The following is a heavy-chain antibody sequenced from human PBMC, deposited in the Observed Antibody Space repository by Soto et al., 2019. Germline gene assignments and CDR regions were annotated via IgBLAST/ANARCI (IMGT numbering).Heavy chain of an antibody. Sequence: SETLSLTCAVYGGSFSGYYWSWIRQPPGKGLEWIGEINHSGSTNYSPSLKSRATISVDTSKDQFSLKLSSVTAADTAVYYCARGRGGGITIFGVVIRFRANFDYWGQGTLVTVSS. CDR3: ARGRGGGITIFGVVIRFRANFDY. CDR1: GGSFSGYY. J-gene: IGHJ4*02. CDR2: INHSGST. D-gene: IGHD3-3*01. V-gene: IGHV4-34*01.